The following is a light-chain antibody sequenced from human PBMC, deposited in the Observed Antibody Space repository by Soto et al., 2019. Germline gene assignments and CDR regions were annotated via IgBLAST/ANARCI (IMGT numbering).Light chain of an antibody. CDR2: KAS. Sequence: DIQMTQSPSTLSASVGDRVTVTCRASQSISSWLAWYQQKPGKAPKLLIYKASSLESGVPSRFSGRGSLTEFTLTISSLQPDDFATYYCQQYNSYSTWTFGQGTKVEIK. V-gene: IGKV1-5*03. CDR1: QSISSW. CDR3: QQYNSYSTWT. J-gene: IGKJ1*01.